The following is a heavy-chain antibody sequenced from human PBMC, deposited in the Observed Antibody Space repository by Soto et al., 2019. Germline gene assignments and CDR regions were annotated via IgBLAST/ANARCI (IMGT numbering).Heavy chain of an antibody. CDR3: ARGQEGFGELLDHYFDY. J-gene: IGHJ4*02. Sequence: GGSLRLSCAASGFTFSSYGMHWVRQAPGKGLEWVAVIWYDGSNKYYADSVKGRFTISRDNSKNTLYLQMNSLRAEDTAVYYCARGQEGFGELLDHYFDYWGQGTLVTVSS. CDR2: IWYDGSNK. V-gene: IGHV3-33*01. D-gene: IGHD3-10*01. CDR1: GFTFSSYG.